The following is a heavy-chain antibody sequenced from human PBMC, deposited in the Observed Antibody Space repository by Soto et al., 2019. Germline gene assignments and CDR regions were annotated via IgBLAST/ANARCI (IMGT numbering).Heavy chain of an antibody. CDR2: IIPIFGTA. Sequence: SVKVSCKASGGTFSSYAISWVRQAPGQGLEWMGGIIPIFGTANYAQKFRGRVTITADESTSTAYMELSSLRSEDTAVYYCARPYDILTGYYQPYYFDYRGQGALVTVSS. D-gene: IGHD3-9*01. J-gene: IGHJ4*02. V-gene: IGHV1-69*13. CDR1: GGTFSSYA. CDR3: ARPYDILTGYYQPYYFDY.